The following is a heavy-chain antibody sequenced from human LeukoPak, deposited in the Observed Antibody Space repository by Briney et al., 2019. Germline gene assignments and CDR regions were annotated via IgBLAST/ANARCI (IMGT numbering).Heavy chain of an antibody. CDR2: IYSGGST. CDR3: ARDGIVGATSRFDP. V-gene: IGHV3-53*01. CDR1: GFTVSSNY. D-gene: IGHD1-26*01. Sequence: PGGSLRLSCAASGFTVSSNYMTWVRQAPGKGLEWVSVIYSGGSTYYADSVKGRFTISRDNSKNTLYLQMNSLRAEDTAVYYCARDGIVGATSRFDPWGQGTLVTVSS. J-gene: IGHJ5*02.